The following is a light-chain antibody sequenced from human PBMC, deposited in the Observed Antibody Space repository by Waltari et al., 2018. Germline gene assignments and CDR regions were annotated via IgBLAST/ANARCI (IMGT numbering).Light chain of an antibody. J-gene: IGLJ3*02. CDR1: RLRTSY. CDR3: SSRNGRANQVV. V-gene: IGLV3-19*01. Sequence: SSELTQDPAVSVALGQTVRIPCHGDRLRTSYASWYQLKPGQAPVLVIYGKDKRPSGIPDRISGYSSGATSSLTITGAQAEDEADYYCSSRNGRANQVVFAGGTKVTVL. CDR2: GKD.